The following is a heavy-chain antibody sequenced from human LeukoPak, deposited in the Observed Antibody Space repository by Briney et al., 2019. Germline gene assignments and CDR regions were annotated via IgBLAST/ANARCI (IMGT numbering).Heavy chain of an antibody. CDR3: ARRATATGSWGYFDY. D-gene: IGHD7-27*01. Sequence: KASETLSLTCTVTGGSISTSSYYWGWLRQPPGKGLEWIGNIYYSGSTYNNPSPKSRVTISVDTSKNQFSLKLSSVTAADTAVYYCARRATATGSWGYFDYWGQGTLVTVSS. CDR2: IYYSGST. CDR1: GGSISTSSYY. J-gene: IGHJ4*02. V-gene: IGHV4-39*01.